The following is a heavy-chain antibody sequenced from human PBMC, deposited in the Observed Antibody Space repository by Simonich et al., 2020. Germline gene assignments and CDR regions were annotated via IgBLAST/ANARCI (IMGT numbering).Heavy chain of an antibody. CDR2: ISSSGSTI. V-gene: IGHV3-48*03. CDR3: ASDGAYDTVVTGAY. CDR1: GFTFSSYE. D-gene: IGHD3-9*01. Sequence: EVQLVESGGGLVQPGGSLRLSCAASGFTFSSYEMNWVRQAQGKGLGWVSYISSSGSTIYYADSVKGRFTISRDNAKNSLYLQMNSLRAEDTAVYYCASDGAYDTVVTGAYWGQGTLVTVSS. J-gene: IGHJ4*02.